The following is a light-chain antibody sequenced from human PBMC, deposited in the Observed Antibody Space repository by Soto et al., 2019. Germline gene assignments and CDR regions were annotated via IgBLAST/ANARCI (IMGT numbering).Light chain of an antibody. CDR1: QSLLDSDDGNTY. CDR2: TVS. Sequence: DIVMTQTPLSLPVTPGEPASISCRSSQSLLDSDDGNTYLDWYLQKPGQSPQLLIYTVSYRASGVPDRFSGSGSGTDFTLKISRVEAEDVGVYYCMQRIEFPLTFGGGTRLEI. J-gene: IGKJ5*01. CDR3: MQRIEFPLT. V-gene: IGKV2-40*01.